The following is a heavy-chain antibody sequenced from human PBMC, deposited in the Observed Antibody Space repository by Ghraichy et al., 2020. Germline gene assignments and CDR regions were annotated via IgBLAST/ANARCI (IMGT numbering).Heavy chain of an antibody. CDR1: GGSISSYY. Sequence: SETLSLTCTVSGGSISSYYWSWIRQPPGKGLEWIGYIYYSGSTNYNPSLKSRVTISVDTSKNQFSLKLSSVTAADTAVYYCATYDSSGYYYRFDYWGQGTLVTVSS. CDR3: ATYDSSGYYYRFDY. V-gene: IGHV4-59*08. J-gene: IGHJ4*02. D-gene: IGHD3-22*01. CDR2: IYYSGST.